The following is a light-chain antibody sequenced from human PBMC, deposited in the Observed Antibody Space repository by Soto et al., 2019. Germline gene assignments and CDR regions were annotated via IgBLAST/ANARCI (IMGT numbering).Light chain of an antibody. Sequence: QSALTQPASVSGSPGQSITISCTGTSNDVGAYNYVSWYQHHPGKVPKLIIYEVTNRPSGVSNRFSGSKSGDTASLTISGLQADDEDADYYNSYTTIDTLVFGGGTKLTVL. CDR1: SNDVGAYNY. CDR2: EVT. CDR3: NSYTTIDTLV. J-gene: IGLJ2*01. V-gene: IGLV2-14*01.